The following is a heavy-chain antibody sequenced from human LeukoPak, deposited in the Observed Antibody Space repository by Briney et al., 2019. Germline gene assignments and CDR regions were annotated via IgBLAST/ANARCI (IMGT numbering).Heavy chain of an antibody. V-gene: IGHV3-48*03. CDR1: GFTFSSYE. Sequence: GGSLRLSCAASGFTFSSYEMNWVRQAPGKGLEWVSYISSSGSTIYYADSVKGRFTISRDNAKNSLYLQMNSLRAEDTAVYYCARAPLTGRDNFDYWGQGTLVTVSS. CDR3: ARAPLTGRDNFDY. CDR2: ISSSGSTI. D-gene: IGHD3-9*01. J-gene: IGHJ4*02.